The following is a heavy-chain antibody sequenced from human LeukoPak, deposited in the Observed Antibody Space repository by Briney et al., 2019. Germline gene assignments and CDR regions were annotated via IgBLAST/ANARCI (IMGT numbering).Heavy chain of an antibody. CDR2: INTNTGNP. Sequence: GASVKVSCKASGYTFTSYAMNWVRQAPGQGLEWMEWINTNTGNPTYAQGFTGRFVFSLDTSVSTAYLQISSLKAEDTAVYYCARDSPYYDFWSGSVNFDYWGQGTLVTVSS. V-gene: IGHV7-4-1*02. CDR1: GYTFTSYA. J-gene: IGHJ4*02. CDR3: ARDSPYYDFWSGSVNFDY. D-gene: IGHD3-3*01.